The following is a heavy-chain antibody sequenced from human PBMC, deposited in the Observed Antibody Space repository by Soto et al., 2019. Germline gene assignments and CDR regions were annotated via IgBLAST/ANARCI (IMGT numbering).Heavy chain of an antibody. CDR1: GYRFSSYW. Sequence: LGESLKISCKGSGYRFSSYWIAWVRQMPGKGLEWMGIIYAGDSDTRYSPSFQGQVTISADNSISTAYLQWSSLKASDTATYYCAAHGSGTYYNPLYNWFDPWGPGTLVTVSS. D-gene: IGHD3-10*01. CDR3: AAHGSGTYYNPLYNWFDP. V-gene: IGHV5-51*01. J-gene: IGHJ5*02. CDR2: IYAGDSDT.